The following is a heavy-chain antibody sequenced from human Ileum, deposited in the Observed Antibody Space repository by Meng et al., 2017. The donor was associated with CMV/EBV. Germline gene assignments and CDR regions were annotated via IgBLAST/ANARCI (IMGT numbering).Heavy chain of an antibody. CDR3: AKEGQLAR. CDR2: ISTSGGST. Sequence: GESLKISCAASGFTFSSYEMNWVRQAPGKGLEWISTISTSGGSTYYADSVKGRFTISRDNSKNALYLQMNILRAEDTAIYYCAKEGQLARWGQGTLVTVSS. V-gene: IGHV3-23*01. CDR1: GFTFSSYE. J-gene: IGHJ4*02. D-gene: IGHD6-6*01.